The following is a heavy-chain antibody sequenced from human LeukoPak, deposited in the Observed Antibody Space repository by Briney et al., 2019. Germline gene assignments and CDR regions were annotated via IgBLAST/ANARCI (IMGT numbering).Heavy chain of an antibody. CDR2: INPNSGGT. V-gene: IGHV1-2*02. J-gene: IGHJ4*02. CDR1: GYTFTGYY. D-gene: IGHD2-21*02. CDR3: ARSLRWDSGYDKTYCGGDCYPEPSFDY. Sequence: ASVKVSCKASGYTFTGYYMHSVRQAPGQGLEWMGWINPNSGGTNYAQKFQGRVTITRDTSISTAYRGLSRLRSDDTAVYYCARSLRWDSGYDKTYCGGDCYPEPSFDYWGQGTLVTVSS.